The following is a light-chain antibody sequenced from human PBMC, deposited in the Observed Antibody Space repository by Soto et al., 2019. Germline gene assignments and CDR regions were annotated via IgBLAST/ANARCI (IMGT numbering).Light chain of an antibody. Sequence: EIVMTQSPATLSLSPGERATLSCRASQSVSSNLAWYQQKPGQAPRLLIYGASTRATGIPARFSGSRSGTEFTLPISSLQDEDFSVYYCQQYKNWSRVTFGQGTKVEIK. J-gene: IGKJ1*01. CDR2: GAS. V-gene: IGKV3-15*01. CDR1: QSVSSN. CDR3: QQYKNWSRVT.